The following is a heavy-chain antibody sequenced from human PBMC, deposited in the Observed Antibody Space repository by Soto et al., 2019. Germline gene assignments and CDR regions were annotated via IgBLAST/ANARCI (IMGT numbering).Heavy chain of an antibody. CDR3: ARDCSGGSCYSGRGNYFDY. Sequence: PGESLKISCAASGFTFSSYSMNWVRQAPGKGLEWVSSISSSSSYIYYADSVKGRFTISRDNAKNSLYLQMNSLRAEDTAVYYCARDCSGGSCYSGRGNYFDYWGQGTLVTVSS. J-gene: IGHJ4*02. D-gene: IGHD2-15*01. CDR1: GFTFSSYS. V-gene: IGHV3-21*01. CDR2: ISSSSSYI.